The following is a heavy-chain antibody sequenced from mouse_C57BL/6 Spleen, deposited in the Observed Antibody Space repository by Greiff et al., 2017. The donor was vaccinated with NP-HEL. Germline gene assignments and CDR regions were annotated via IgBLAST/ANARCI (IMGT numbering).Heavy chain of an antibody. CDR2: ISDGGSYT. D-gene: IGHD1-1*01. J-gene: IGHJ2*01. CDR3: ARDRNYYGSSFFDY. V-gene: IGHV5-4*01. Sequence: EVKLVESGGGLVKPGGSLKLSCAASGFTFSSYAMSWVRQTPETRLEWVATISDGGSYTSYPDNVKGRFTISRDNAKNNLYLQMSHLKSEDTAMYYCARDRNYYGSSFFDYWGQGTTLTVSS. CDR1: GFTFSSYA.